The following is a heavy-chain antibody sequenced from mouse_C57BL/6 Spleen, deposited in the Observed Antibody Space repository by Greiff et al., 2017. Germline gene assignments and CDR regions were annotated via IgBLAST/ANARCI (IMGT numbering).Heavy chain of an antibody. Sequence: VQLQQPGAELVKPGASVKLSCKASGYTFTSYWMQWVKQRPGQGLEWIGEIDPSDSYTNYNQKFKGKATLTVDTSSSTAYMQLSSLTSEDSAVYYCARGYYGSSPAYWGQGTLVTVSA. CDR2: IDPSDSYT. CDR3: ARGYYGSSPAY. J-gene: IGHJ3*01. CDR1: GYTFTSYW. D-gene: IGHD1-1*01. V-gene: IGHV1-50*01.